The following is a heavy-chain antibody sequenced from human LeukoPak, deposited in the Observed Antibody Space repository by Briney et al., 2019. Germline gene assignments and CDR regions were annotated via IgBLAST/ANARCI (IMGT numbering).Heavy chain of an antibody. CDR1: GFTFSDYY. CDR2: MSSSGSTI. Sequence: GGSLRLSCAASGFTFSDYYMSWIRQAPGKGLEWVSYMSSSGSTIYYADSVKGRFTISRDNAKNSLYLQMNSQRAEDTAVYYCARESRQWLVLGGVDYWGQGTLVTVSS. CDR3: ARESRQWLVLGGVDY. D-gene: IGHD6-19*01. V-gene: IGHV3-11*04. J-gene: IGHJ4*02.